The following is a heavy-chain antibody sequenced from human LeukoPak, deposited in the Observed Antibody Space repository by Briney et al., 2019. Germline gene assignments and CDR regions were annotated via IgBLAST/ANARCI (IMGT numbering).Heavy chain of an antibody. J-gene: IGHJ6*03. D-gene: IGHD3-22*01. CDR3: ARTKKDYDSSGYYYYYYYMDV. Sequence: PSETLSLTCTVSGGSISSYYWSWIRQPAGKGLEWIGRIYTSGSTSYNPSLKSRVTMSVDTSKNQFSLKLSSVTAADTAVYYCARTKKDYDSSGYYYYYYYMDVWGKGATVTVSS. V-gene: IGHV4-4*07. CDR2: IYTSGST. CDR1: GGSISSYY.